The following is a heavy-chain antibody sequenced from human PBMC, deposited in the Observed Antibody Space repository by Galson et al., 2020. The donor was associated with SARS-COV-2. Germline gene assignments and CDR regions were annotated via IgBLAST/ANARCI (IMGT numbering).Heavy chain of an antibody. D-gene: IGHD6-13*01. Sequence: ESLKISCACSGFTFSSFAMGWVRQAPGKGLEWVSVISGSGDDTYYGDSVKGRFTISRDNSRNSLYLQMNSLRADDTAVYYCAKDIRGAAATGSYAVEYWGQGTLVTVAS. CDR3: AKDIRGAAATGSYAVEY. J-gene: IGHJ4*02. V-gene: IGHV3-23*01. CDR1: GFTFSSFA. CDR2: ISGSGDDT.